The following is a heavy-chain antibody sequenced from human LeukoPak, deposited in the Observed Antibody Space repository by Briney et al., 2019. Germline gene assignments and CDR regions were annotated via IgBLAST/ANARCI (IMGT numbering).Heavy chain of an antibody. CDR3: TRHGDIVVVPAAISYYYYGMDV. J-gene: IGHJ6*04. V-gene: IGHV3-73*01. CDR1: GFTFSGSA. D-gene: IGHD2-2*01. CDR2: IRSKANSYAT. Sequence: RGGSLKLSCAASGFTFSGSAMHWVRQASGKGLEWVGRIRSKANSYATAYAASVKGRFTISRDDSKNTAYLQMNSLKTEDTAVYYCTRHGDIVVVPAAISYYYYGMDVWGKGTTVTVSS.